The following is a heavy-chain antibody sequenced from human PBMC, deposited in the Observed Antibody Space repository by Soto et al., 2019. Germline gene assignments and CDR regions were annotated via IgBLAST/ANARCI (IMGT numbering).Heavy chain of an antibody. CDR3: ARGGSLYWYFDL. Sequence: QVQLVQSGAEVKKPGASVKVSCKASGYTFTSYAMHWVRQAPGQRLEWMGWINAGNGNTKDSQKFQGRVTITRDTSASTAYMELSSLRSEDTAVYCCARGGSLYWYFDLWGRGTLVTVSS. V-gene: IGHV1-3*01. J-gene: IGHJ2*01. CDR2: INAGNGNT. D-gene: IGHD1-26*01. CDR1: GYTFTSYA.